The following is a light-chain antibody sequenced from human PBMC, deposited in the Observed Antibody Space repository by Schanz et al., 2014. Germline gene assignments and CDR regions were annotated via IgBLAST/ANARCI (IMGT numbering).Light chain of an antibody. J-gene: IGKJ4*01. CDR3: QQGDSFPLT. CDR1: QSISSY. V-gene: IGKV1-39*01. Sequence: DIQMTQSPSSLSASVGDRVTITCRASQSISSYLNWYQQKPGKAPKLLIYGASGLQSGVPSRFSGSGSGTEFTLTISSLQPEDFATYYCQQGDSFPLTFGGGTTVEIK. CDR2: GAS.